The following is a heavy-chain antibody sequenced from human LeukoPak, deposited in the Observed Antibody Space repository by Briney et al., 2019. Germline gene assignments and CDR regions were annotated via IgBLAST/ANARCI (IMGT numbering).Heavy chain of an antibody. V-gene: IGHV1-18*01. Sequence: ASVKVSCKASGYTFTSYGISWVRQAPGQGLEWMGWNNAYNGNTNYAPTLQGRVTMTTDTSTSTAYMELRSLRSDDTAVYYCARDLGYCSSTSCHPVDYWGQGTLVTVSS. CDR2: NNAYNGNT. CDR3: ARDLGYCSSTSCHPVDY. D-gene: IGHD2-2*01. CDR1: GYTFTSYG. J-gene: IGHJ4*02.